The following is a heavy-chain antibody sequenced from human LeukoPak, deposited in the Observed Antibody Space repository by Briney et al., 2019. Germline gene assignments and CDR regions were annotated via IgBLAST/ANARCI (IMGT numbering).Heavy chain of an antibody. V-gene: IGHV5-51*01. CDR3: ARTVRRRANIVGATTFASFDY. Sequence: GESLKISCETSGYSFTTYWIGWVRQRPGTGLEWVGAIYPDDSDTRYSPSFQGQVAISADRSIRTAYLKWNSLKASDTAMYYCARTVRRRANIVGATTFASFDYWGQGTLVTVSS. CDR2: IYPDDSDT. CDR1: GYSFTTYW. J-gene: IGHJ4*02. D-gene: IGHD1-26*01.